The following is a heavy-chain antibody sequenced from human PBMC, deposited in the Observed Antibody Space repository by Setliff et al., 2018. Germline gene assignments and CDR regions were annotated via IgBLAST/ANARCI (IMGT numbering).Heavy chain of an antibody. D-gene: IGHD2-2*01. V-gene: IGHV3-9*01. J-gene: IGHJ4*02. CDR1: GFTFDDYA. CDR2: ISWNSGSI. CDR3: ARAHSSTLSVHDY. Sequence: GGSLRLSCAASGFTFDDYAMHWVRQAPGKGLEWVSGISWNSGSIGYADSVKGRFTISRDNAKNTLYLQMNSLRAENTAVYYCARAHSSTLSVHDYWGQGTLVTVSS.